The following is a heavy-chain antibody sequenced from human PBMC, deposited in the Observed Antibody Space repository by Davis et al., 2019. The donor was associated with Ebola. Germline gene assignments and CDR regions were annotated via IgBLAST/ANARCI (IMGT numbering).Heavy chain of an antibody. J-gene: IGHJ5*02. CDR3: ARDRSTSVYRWFDP. V-gene: IGHV1-18*01. CDR1: GYTFTSSG. CDR2: ISAYNGNT. Sequence: AASVKVSCKASGYTFTSSGISWVRQAPGQGLEWMGWISAYNGNTNYAQKLQGRVTITRDTSASTAYMELSSLRSEDTAVYYCARDRSTSVYRWFDPWGQGTLVTVSS. D-gene: IGHD2-2*01.